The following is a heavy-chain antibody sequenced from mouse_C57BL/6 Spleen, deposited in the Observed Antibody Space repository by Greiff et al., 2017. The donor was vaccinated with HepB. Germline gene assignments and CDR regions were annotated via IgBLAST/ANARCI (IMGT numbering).Heavy chain of an antibody. CDR2: IDPSDSYT. J-gene: IGHJ3*01. V-gene: IGHV1-69*01. CDR1: GYTFTSYW. CDR3: AKGYYGSSPGFAY. D-gene: IGHD1-1*01. Sequence: QVQLKQPGAELVMPGASVKLSCKASGYTFTSYWMHWVKQRPGQGLEWIGEIDPSDSYTNYNQKFKGKSTLTVDKSSSTAYMQLSSLTSEDSAVYYCAKGYYGSSPGFAYWGQGTLVTVSA.